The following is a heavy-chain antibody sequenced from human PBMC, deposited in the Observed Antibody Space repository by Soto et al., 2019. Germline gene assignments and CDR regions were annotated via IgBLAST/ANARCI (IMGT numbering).Heavy chain of an antibody. Sequence: APGKVSSKASGPTFTSSYMHLVRQAPGKGLEWMGGFDPEDGETIYAQKFQGRVTMTEDTSTDTAYMELSSLRSEDTAVYYCATASMVRGVILPGWGQGTLVTVSS. CDR1: GPTFTSSY. CDR2: FDPEDGET. J-gene: IGHJ4*02. V-gene: IGHV1-24*01. D-gene: IGHD3-10*01. CDR3: ATASMVRGVILPG.